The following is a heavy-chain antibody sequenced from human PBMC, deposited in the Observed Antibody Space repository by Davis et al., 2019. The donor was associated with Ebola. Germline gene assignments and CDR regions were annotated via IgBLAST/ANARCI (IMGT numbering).Heavy chain of an antibody. Sequence: MPSETLSLTCAVSGGSISSSNWWSWVRQPPGKGLEWIGEIYHSGSTNYNPSLKSRVTISVDTSKNQFSLKLSSVTAADTAVYYCARQSVFYDSSGTLNWFDPWGQGTLVTVSS. CDR3: ARQSVFYDSSGTLNWFDP. D-gene: IGHD3-22*01. J-gene: IGHJ5*02. CDR2: IYHSGST. V-gene: IGHV4-4*02. CDR1: GGSISSSNW.